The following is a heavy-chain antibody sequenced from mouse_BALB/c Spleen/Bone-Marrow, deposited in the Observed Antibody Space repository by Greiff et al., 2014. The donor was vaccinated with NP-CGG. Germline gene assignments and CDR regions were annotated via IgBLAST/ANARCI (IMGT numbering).Heavy chain of an antibody. CDR1: GFDFSRYW. D-gene: IGHD2-4*01. CDR2: INPDSSTI. CDR3: ARGYYDYPAWFAY. J-gene: IGHJ3*01. Sequence: DVKLVESGGGLVQPGGSLKLSCAASGFDFSRYWMSWVRQAPGKGLEWIGEINPDSSTINYTPSLKDKFIISRDNAKNTLYLQMSKVRSEDTALYYCARGYYDYPAWFAYWGQGTLVTVSA. V-gene: IGHV4-1*02.